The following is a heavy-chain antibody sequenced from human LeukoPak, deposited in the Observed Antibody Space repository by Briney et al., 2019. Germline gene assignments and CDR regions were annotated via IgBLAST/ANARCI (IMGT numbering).Heavy chain of an antibody. CDR1: GYTFTSYG. V-gene: IGHV1-18*04. J-gene: IGHJ5*02. Sequence: ASVKVSCKASGYTFTSYGISWVRQAPGQGLEWMGWISVYNGNTNYAQKLQGRVTMTTDTSTSTAYMELRSLRSDDTAVYYCARGDIVVVPAATSPRFDPWGQGTLVTVSS. D-gene: IGHD2-2*01. CDR3: ARGDIVVVPAATSPRFDP. CDR2: ISVYNGNT.